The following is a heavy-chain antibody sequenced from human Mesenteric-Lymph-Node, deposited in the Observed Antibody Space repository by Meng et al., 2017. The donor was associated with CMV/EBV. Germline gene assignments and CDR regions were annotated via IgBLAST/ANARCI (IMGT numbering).Heavy chain of an antibody. CDR3: AKDRGSIVLVPAAMGRKRYYYDGMDV. J-gene: IGHJ6*02. V-gene: IGHV3-21*01. D-gene: IGHD2-2*01. Sequence: GGSLRLSCAASGFTFSSYWMSWVRQAPGKGLEWVSSISSSSSYIDYADSVKGRFTISRDNAKNSLYLQMNSLRAEDTAVYYCAKDRGSIVLVPAAMGRKRYYYDGMDVWGQGTTVTVSS. CDR1: GFTFSSYW. CDR2: ISSSSSYI.